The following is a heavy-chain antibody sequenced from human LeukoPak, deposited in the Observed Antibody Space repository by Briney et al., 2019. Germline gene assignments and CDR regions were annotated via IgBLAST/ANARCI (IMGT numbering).Heavy chain of an antibody. Sequence: GRSLRLSCAASGFTFSSYAMHWVRQAPGKGLEWVAVISYDGSNKYYADSVKGRFTISRDNSKNTLYLQMNSLRAEDTAVYYCARDGAHSYGYFDYWGQGTLVTVSS. CDR2: ISYDGSNK. D-gene: IGHD5-18*01. CDR1: GFTFSSYA. CDR3: ARDGAHSYGYFDY. V-gene: IGHV3-30-3*01. J-gene: IGHJ4*02.